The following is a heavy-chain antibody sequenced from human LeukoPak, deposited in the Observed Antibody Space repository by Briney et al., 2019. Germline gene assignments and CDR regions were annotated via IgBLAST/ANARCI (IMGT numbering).Heavy chain of an antibody. J-gene: IGHJ4*02. CDR1: GGSISSSSYY. V-gene: IGHV4-39*01. CDR2: IYCSGST. CDR3: ARFREHLRRMRGHVEYYFDY. D-gene: IGHD1-1*01. Sequence: SETLSLTCTVSGGSISSSSYYWGWIRQPPGKGLEWIGSIYCSGSTFYTPSLKSRVTISVDTSKNQFSLKLSSVTAADTAVYNCARFREHLRRMRGHVEYYFDYWGQGTLVTVSS.